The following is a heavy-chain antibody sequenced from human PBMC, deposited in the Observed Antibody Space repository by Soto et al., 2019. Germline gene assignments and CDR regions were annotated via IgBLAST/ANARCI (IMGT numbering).Heavy chain of an antibody. D-gene: IGHD3-3*01. V-gene: IGHV3-23*01. CDR3: AKVPNYDFWSGYYYYFDY. CDR1: GFTFSNCV. CDR2: ISGSGGST. J-gene: IGHJ4*02. Sequence: GGSLRLSCAASGFTFSNCVMSWVRQAPGKGLEWVSGISGSGGSTYYADSVKGRFTISRDNSKNTLYLQMNSLRAEDTAVYYCAKVPNYDFWSGYYYYFDYWGQGTLVTVS.